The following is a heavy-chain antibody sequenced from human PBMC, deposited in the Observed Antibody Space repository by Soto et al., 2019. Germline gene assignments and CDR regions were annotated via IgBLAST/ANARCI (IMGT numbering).Heavy chain of an antibody. CDR1: GGTISSGGYY. D-gene: IGHD3-10*01. CDR3: AREVAYGSGSYYQFFWFDP. J-gene: IGHJ5*02. CDR2: IYYSGST. V-gene: IGHV4-31*03. Sequence: PSETLSVTCTVSGGTISSGGYYWSWLRQHPGKGLEWIGYIYYSGSTYYNPSLKSRVTISVDTSKNQFSLKLSSVTAADTAVYYCAREVAYGSGSYYQFFWFDPWGQGTLVTVSS.